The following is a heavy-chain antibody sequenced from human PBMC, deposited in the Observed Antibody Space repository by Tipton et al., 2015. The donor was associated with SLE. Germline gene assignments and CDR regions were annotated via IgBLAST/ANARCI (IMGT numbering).Heavy chain of an antibody. J-gene: IGHJ4*02. D-gene: IGHD3-22*01. CDR1: GGSISSGGYY. CDR2: IYYSGST. V-gene: IGHV4-31*03. Sequence: TLSLTCTVSGGSISSGGYYWSWIRQHPGKGLEWIGYIYYSGSTYYNPSLKSRVTISVDTSKNQFSLKLSSVTAADTAVYYCARGHYYDSEFDYWGQGTLVTVSS. CDR3: ARGHYYDSEFDY.